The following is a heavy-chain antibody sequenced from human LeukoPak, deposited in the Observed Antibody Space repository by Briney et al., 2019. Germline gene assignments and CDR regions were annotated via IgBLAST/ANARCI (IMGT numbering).Heavy chain of an antibody. J-gene: IGHJ4*02. CDR2: IYTSGST. Sequence: KPSETLSLTCTVSGGSISSYYWGWIRQPAGKGLEWIGRIYTSGSTNYNPSLKSRVTMSVDTSKNQFSLKLSSVTAADTAVYYCARDRALIGSYLLDYWGQGTLVTVSS. V-gene: IGHV4-4*07. CDR3: ARDRALIGSYLLDY. CDR1: GGSISSYY. D-gene: IGHD1-26*01.